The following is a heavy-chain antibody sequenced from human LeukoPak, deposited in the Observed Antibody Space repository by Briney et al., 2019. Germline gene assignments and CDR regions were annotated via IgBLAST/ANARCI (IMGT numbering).Heavy chain of an antibody. D-gene: IGHD4-17*01. V-gene: IGHV4-59*08. CDR3: ARGAHVTVSNFDY. J-gene: IGHJ4*02. CDR2: IYNSGST. Sequence: SETLSLTCTVSGDSFSYFYWSWLRQPPGKGLEWIGYIYNSGSTNYSPSLKSRGTISVDTSKNQFSLKLSSVTAADTAVYYCARGAHVTVSNFDYWGQGTLVTVSS. CDR1: GDSFSYFY.